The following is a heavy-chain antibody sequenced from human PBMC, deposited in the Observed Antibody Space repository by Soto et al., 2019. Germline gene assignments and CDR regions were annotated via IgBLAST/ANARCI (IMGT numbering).Heavy chain of an antibody. Sequence: QMQLVQSGAEVKKTGSSVTVSCKALGNTFTYRYLHWVRQAPGQALEWMGWITPFSGDVHYAQKFQERVTITRDRSINTVYTQMSSLRSEDTAMYFCAGGGAGSGPFTWELPDHWGQGTLVTVSS. J-gene: IGHJ4*02. D-gene: IGHD1-26*01. CDR3: AGGGAGSGPFTWELPDH. CDR1: GNTFTYRY. CDR2: ITPFSGDV. V-gene: IGHV1-45*02.